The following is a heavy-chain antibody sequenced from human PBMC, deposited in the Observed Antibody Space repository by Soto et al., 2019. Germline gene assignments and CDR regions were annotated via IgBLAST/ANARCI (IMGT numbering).Heavy chain of an antibody. D-gene: IGHD2-21*01. CDR2: MYNTGST. J-gene: IGHJ6*02. CDR3: ARDLWGYCGTVFYPLDV. V-gene: IGHV4-59*01. CDR1: GGSISGYY. Sequence: PSETLSLTCTVSGGSISGYYWSWIRQPPGKGLEWIGYMYNTGSTVYNPSFKSRVTISVDTSKNQFSLKLNSVTAADTAVYYCARDLWGYCGTVFYPLDVWGQGTTVTV.